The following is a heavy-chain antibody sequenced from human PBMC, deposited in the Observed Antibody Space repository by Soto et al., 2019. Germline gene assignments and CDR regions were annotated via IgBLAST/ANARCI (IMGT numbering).Heavy chain of an antibody. CDR3: AHTKDSSGFLTS. CDR2: IHWNDDK. Sequence: QITLKESGPTLVKPTQTLTLTCSFSGFSLSAYGVRVIWFRQPPGETLEWLALIHWNDDKRYSPYLKSRLTITKDTSKTQLVLTLTNLDPLDTGTYFCAHTKDSSGFLTSWGQGILVTVSS. V-gene: IGHV2-5*01. J-gene: IGHJ5*02. CDR1: GFSLSAYGVR. D-gene: IGHD3-22*01.